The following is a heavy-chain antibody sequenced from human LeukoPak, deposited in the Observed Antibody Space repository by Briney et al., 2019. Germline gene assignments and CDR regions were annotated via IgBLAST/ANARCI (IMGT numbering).Heavy chain of an antibody. CDR1: GFTFSTYG. V-gene: IGHV3-30*18. Sequence: GGSLRLSCAASGFTFSTYGMYWVRQAPGKGLEWVALISYDGTNKYYADSVKGRFTISRDNSKNTLYLQMNSLRVEDTSVYYCAKDPVGAAYNWFDPWGQGTLVTVSS. D-gene: IGHD1-26*01. CDR3: AKDPVGAAYNWFDP. J-gene: IGHJ5*02. CDR2: ISYDGTNK.